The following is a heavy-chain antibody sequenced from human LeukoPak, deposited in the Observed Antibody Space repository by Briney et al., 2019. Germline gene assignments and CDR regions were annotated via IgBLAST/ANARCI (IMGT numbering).Heavy chain of an antibody. CDR3: ARASYSYDISGWVPFDY. CDR1: GDSISTSNSY. CDR2: IYYSGNT. D-gene: IGHD3-22*01. Sequence: SETLSLTCTVSGDSISTSNSYWGWIRQPPGKGLEWIGSIYYSGNTYYNASLKSRVTISVDTSENQFSLRLSSVTAADTAVYYCARASYSYDISGWVPFDYWGQGTLVTVSS. J-gene: IGHJ4*02. V-gene: IGHV4-39*01.